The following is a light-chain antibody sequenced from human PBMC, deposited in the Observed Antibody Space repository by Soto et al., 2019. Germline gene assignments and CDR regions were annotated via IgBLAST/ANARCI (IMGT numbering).Light chain of an antibody. Sequence: QSVLTQPPSASGTPGQRVTISCSGTNSNVGSYTVDWYQQIPGTAPKLLIYRNTQRPSGVSDRFSGSKSGISASLAISGLQSEDEADYYCAAWDDSLDSPVFGGGTKLTVL. CDR2: RNT. J-gene: IGLJ2*01. V-gene: IGLV1-44*01. CDR1: NSNVGSYT. CDR3: AAWDDSLDSPV.